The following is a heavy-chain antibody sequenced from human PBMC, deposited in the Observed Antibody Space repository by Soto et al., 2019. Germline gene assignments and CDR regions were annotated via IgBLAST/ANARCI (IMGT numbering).Heavy chain of an antibody. CDR1: GFTFSTYA. Sequence: GGSLRLSCAASGFTFSTYALHWVRQAPGKGLEWVAVIPFDGSNKYYADSVKGRFTISRDNSKNTLFLQMNSLRAEDTAVYYCARVLGGGNWVIDYWGQGTLVTVS. J-gene: IGHJ4*02. V-gene: IGHV3-30-3*01. CDR3: ARVLGGGNWVIDY. CDR2: IPFDGSNK. D-gene: IGHD2-15*01.